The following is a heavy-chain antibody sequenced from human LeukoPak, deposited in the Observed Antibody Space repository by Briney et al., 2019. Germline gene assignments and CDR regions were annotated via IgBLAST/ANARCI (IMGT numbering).Heavy chain of an antibody. CDR1: GYTLTSYY. D-gene: IGHD2-15*01. V-gene: IGHV1-46*01. CDR3: ARDVCSGGSCYGWFDP. Sequence: ASVKVSCKASGYTLTSYYMHWVRQAPGQGLEWMGIINPSGGSTSYAQKFQGRVTMTRDTSTSTVYMELSSLRSEDTAVYYCARDVCSGGSCYGWFDPWGQGTLVTVSS. CDR2: INPSGGST. J-gene: IGHJ5*02.